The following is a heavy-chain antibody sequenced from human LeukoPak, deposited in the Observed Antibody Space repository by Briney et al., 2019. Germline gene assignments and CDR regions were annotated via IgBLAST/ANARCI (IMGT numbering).Heavy chain of an antibody. CDR3: ARDARAVRGAYRNSNWFDP. Sequence: PSETLSLTCAVYGGSFSGYYWSWIRQPAGKGLEWIGRIYTSGSTNYNPSLKSRVTISVDTSKNQFSLKLSSVTAADTAVYYCARDARAVRGAYRNSNWFDPWGQGTLVTVSS. J-gene: IGHJ5*02. V-gene: IGHV4-4*07. CDR1: GGSFSGYY. CDR2: IYTSGST. D-gene: IGHD3-10*01.